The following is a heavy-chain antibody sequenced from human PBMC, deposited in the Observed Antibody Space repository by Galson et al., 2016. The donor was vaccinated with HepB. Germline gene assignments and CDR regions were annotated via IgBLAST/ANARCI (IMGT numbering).Heavy chain of an antibody. Sequence: SLRLSCAVSELIFNNFAIQWVRHAPGKGLEWVAVVSYDGSKKYYADSVKGRFTVSSDNSKNTIYLQMNSLRAEDAAVYYCASWRYSSGRNDSFDIWGQGTRVTVSS. CDR3: ASWRYSSGRNDSFDI. D-gene: IGHD6-19*01. J-gene: IGHJ3*02. CDR1: ELIFNNFA. V-gene: IGHV3-30-3*01. CDR2: VSYDGSKK.